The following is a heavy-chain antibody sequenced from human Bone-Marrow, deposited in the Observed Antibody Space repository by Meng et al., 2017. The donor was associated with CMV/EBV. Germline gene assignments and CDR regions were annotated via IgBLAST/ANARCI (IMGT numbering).Heavy chain of an antibody. CDR1: GYTFTSYY. CDR2: INPSGGST. V-gene: IGHV1-46*01. Sequence: ASVKVSCKASGYTFTSYYMHWVRQAPGQGLEWMGIINPSGGSTSYAQKFQGRVTMTRDTSTSTVYMELSSLRSEDTAVYYCARISGGENYYDSSGYYYYFDYWGQGTLVTVPS. J-gene: IGHJ4*02. CDR3: ARISGGENYYDSSGYYYYFDY. D-gene: IGHD3-22*01.